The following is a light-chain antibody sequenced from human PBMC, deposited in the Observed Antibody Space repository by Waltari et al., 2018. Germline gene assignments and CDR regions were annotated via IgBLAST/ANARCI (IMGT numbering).Light chain of an antibody. CDR1: QTLSTY. J-gene: IGKJ2*02. CDR3: QQRTNWPRT. CDR2: DAS. V-gene: IGKV3-11*01. Sequence: EIVLTQSPATLSLSPGEGATLSCRASQTLSTYLAWYQQKAGQAPRLLIYDASKRATGIPARFSGSGSGTDFTLTISSLEPEDFALYYCQQRTNWPRTFGQGTKLEIK.